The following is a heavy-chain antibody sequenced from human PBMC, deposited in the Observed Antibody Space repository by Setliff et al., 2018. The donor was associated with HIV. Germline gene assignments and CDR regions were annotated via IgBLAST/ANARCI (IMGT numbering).Heavy chain of an antibody. D-gene: IGHD3-10*01. CDR3: ARNHYYGSGKNRWFDP. Sequence: SETLSLTCAVYGGSFSGYYWSWIRQPPGKGLEWIGEINHSGSTNYSPSLKSRVTISVDTSKNQFSLKLSSVTAADTAVYYCARNHYYGSGKNRWFDPWGQGMLVTVSS. V-gene: IGHV4-34*01. J-gene: IGHJ5*02. CDR2: INHSGST. CDR1: GGSFSGYY.